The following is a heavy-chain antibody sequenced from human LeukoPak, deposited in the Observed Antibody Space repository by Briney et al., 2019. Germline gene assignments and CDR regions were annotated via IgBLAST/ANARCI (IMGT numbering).Heavy chain of an antibody. V-gene: IGHV1-69*13. D-gene: IGHD5-18*01. CDR1: GGTFSSYA. CDR3: ARADRDTAMVRFDY. J-gene: IGHJ4*02. Sequence: SVKVSCKASGGTFSSYAISWVRQAPGQGLEWMGGIIPIFGTANYAQKFQGRVTITADESTSTAYMELSSLRSEDTAVYYCARADRDTAMVRFDYWGQGSLVTVSS. CDR2: IIPIFGTA.